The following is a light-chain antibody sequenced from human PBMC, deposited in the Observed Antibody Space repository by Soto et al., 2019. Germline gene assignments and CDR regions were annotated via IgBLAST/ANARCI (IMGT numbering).Light chain of an antibody. J-gene: IGLJ1*01. CDR3: CSFTRSSTYV. Sequence: QSVLTQPASLSGSPGQSIALSCPGTSSDFDGYNYVSWYQQHPGKAPKLIIYDVSNRPSGVSDRFSGSKSGNTASLTISGLQAEDEADYYCCSFTRSSTYVFGGGTKVTVL. CDR1: SSDFDGYNY. V-gene: IGLV2-14*03. CDR2: DVS.